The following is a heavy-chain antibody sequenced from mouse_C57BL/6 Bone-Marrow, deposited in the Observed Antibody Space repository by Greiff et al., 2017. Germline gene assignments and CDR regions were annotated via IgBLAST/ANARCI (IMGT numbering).Heavy chain of an antibody. CDR1: GFTFSSYA. V-gene: IGHV5-4*01. CDR2: ISDGGSYT. CDR3: ARDNYYSQEDYYAMDY. Sequence: EVQGVESGGGLVKPGGSLKLSCAASGFTFSSYAMSWVRQTPEKRLEWVATISDGGSYTYYPDNVKGRFTISRDNAKNNLYLQMIHLKSEDTAMYYCARDNYYSQEDYYAMDYWGQGTSVTVSS. J-gene: IGHJ4*01. D-gene: IGHD2-12*01.